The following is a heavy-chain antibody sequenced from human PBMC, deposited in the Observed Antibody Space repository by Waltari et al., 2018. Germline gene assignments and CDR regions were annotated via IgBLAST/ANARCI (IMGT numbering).Heavy chain of an antibody. CDR1: GGSISSGGYY. CDR3: ARNVRGVISKGSRFDY. V-gene: IGHV4-31*03. D-gene: IGHD3-10*01. J-gene: IGHJ4*02. Sequence: QVQLQESGPGLVKPSQTLSLTCTVSGGSISSGGYYWRWIRQHPGKGLDWIGYIYYSGSTYYNPSLKSRVTISVDTSKNQFSLKLSSVTAADTAVYYCARNVRGVISKGSRFDYWGQGTLVTVSS. CDR2: IYYSGST.